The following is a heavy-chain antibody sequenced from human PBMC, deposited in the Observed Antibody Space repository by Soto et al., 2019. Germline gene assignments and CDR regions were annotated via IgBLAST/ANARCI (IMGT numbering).Heavy chain of an antibody. CDR2: INAGNGNT. CDR3: ARVPQTRYYDILTGYSHPYYFDY. CDR1: GYTFTSYA. D-gene: IGHD3-9*01. Sequence: GASVKVSCKASGYTFTSYAMHWVRQAPGQRLEWMGWINAGNGNTKYSQKFQGRVTITRDTSASTAYMELSSLRSEDTAVYYCARVPQTRYYDILTGYSHPYYFDYWGQGTLVTVSS. V-gene: IGHV1-3*01. J-gene: IGHJ4*02.